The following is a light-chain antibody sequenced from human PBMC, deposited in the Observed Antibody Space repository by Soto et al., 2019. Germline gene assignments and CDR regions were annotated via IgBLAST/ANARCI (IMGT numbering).Light chain of an antibody. J-gene: IGLJ1*01. V-gene: IGLV2-14*01. CDR2: EVS. CDR1: NSDVGGYNY. CDR3: SSYTSISTLYV. Sequence: QSALTQPASVSGSPGQSITISCTGTNSDVGGYNYVSWYQQHPGKAPELMIYEVSHRPSGVSNRFSGSKSDNTASLTMSGLQAEDEADYYCSSYTSISTLYVFGTGTKLTVL.